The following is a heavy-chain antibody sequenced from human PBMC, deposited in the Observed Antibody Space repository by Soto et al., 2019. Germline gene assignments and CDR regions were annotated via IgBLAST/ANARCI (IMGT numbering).Heavy chain of an antibody. CDR3: AKAQLERWESHYTYYGLDV. V-gene: IGHV3-30*18. D-gene: IGHD1-1*01. CDR1: GLTFSSYG. J-gene: IGHJ6*02. Sequence: QVQLVESGGGVVQPGRSLRLSCAASGLTFSSYGMHWVRQAPGKGLEWVAVISYDGSNKYYADSVKGRFTISRDNSKNTLYLQMNSLRAEDTAVYNCAKAQLERWESHYTYYGLDVSCQGTTVTVSS. CDR2: ISYDGSNK.